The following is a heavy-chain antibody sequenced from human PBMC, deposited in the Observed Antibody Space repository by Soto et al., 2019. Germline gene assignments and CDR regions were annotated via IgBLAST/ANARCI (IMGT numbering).Heavy chain of an antibody. V-gene: IGHV1-69*13. CDR3: ATDSGAKLSSS. CDR1: GGTFSSYR. J-gene: IGHJ4*02. Sequence: SVKVSCKASGGTFSSYRINWVRQAPGQGLEWVGGIVPIYRTADYAQKFQGRVTITADESARTAYMELRGLKSQDTAVYYCATDSGAKLSSSWGQGTLVTVSS. D-gene: IGHD6-13*01. CDR2: IVPIYRTA.